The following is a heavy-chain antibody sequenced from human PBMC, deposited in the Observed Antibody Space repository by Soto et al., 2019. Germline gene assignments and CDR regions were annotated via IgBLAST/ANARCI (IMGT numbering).Heavy chain of an antibody. D-gene: IGHD3-22*01. CDR2: ISYTGANT. Sequence: GGSLRLSCAASGFTFGRYAMHWVRQPPGRGLEWVAVISYTGANTYYVGSVRGRFTISRDNSKNTLYLQMNSLRAEDTAMYYCAKHMDDSGYSYVEGADHWGQGTLVTVSS. CDR3: AKHMDDSGYSYVEGADH. CDR1: GFTFGRYA. V-gene: IGHV3-30*18. J-gene: IGHJ4*02.